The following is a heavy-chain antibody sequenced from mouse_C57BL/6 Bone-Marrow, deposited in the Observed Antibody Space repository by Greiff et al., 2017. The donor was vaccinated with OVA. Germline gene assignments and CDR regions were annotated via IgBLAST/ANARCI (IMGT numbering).Heavy chain of an antibody. D-gene: IGHD1-1*01. J-gene: IGHJ3*01. Sequence: EVQLVESGPGLVKPSQSLSLTCSVTGYSITSGYYWNWIRQFPGNKLEWMGYISYDGSNNYNPSLKNRISITRDTSKNQFFLKLNSVTTEDTATYYCAREEITTVVAPFAYWGQGTLVTVSA. V-gene: IGHV3-6*01. CDR2: ISYDGSN. CDR3: AREEITTVVAPFAY. CDR1: GYSITSGYY.